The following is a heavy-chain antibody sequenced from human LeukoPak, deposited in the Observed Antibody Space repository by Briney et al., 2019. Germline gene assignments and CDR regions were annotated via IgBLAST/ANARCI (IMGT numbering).Heavy chain of an antibody. V-gene: IGHV4-59*01. CDR2: IYYSGST. D-gene: IGHD3-22*01. CDR3: ARAGGTMRWFDP. J-gene: IGHJ5*02. CDR1: GGSISSYY. Sequence: SETLSLTCTVSGGSISSYYWSWIRQPPGKGLEWIGYIYYSGSTNYNPSLESRVTISVDTSKNQFSLKLSSVTAADTAVYYCARAGGTMRWFDPWGQGTLVTVSS.